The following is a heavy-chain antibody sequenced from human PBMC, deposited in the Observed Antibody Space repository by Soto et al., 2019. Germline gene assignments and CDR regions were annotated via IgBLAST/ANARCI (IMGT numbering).Heavy chain of an antibody. Sequence: PGGALRLSCAASGFTFSSYAMSWVRQAPGKGLEWVSAISGSGGSTYYADSVKGRFTTSRDNSKNTLYLQMNSLRAEDTAVYYCAKDGGGYSSGWYPDAFDIWGQGTMVTVSS. D-gene: IGHD6-19*01. CDR1: GFTFSSYA. J-gene: IGHJ3*02. V-gene: IGHV3-23*01. CDR2: ISGSGGST. CDR3: AKDGGGYSSGWYPDAFDI.